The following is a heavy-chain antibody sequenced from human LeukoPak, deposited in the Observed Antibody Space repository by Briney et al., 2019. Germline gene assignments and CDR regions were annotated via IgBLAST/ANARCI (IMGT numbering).Heavy chain of an antibody. CDR3: ARAPTTAMVIGNYYYYGMDV. D-gene: IGHD5-18*01. J-gene: IGHJ6*02. CDR1: GGTFSSYA. Sequence: GSPVTVSCKASGGTFSSYAISWVRQAPGQGLEWMGRIIPILGIANYAQKFQGRVTITADKSTSTAYMELSSLRSEDTAVYYCARAPTTAMVIGNYYYYGMDVWGQGTTVTVSS. V-gene: IGHV1-69*04. CDR2: IIPILGIA.